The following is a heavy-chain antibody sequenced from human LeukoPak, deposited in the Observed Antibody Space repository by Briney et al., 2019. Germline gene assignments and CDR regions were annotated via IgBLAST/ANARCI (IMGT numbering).Heavy chain of an antibody. CDR1: GGSFSGYY. Sequence: SETLSLTCAVYGGSFSGYYWSWIRQPPGKGLEWIGEINHSGSTNYNPSLKSRVTISVDTSKNQFSLKLCSVTAADTAVYYCANYHDAFDIWGQGTMVTVSS. CDR2: INHSGST. D-gene: IGHD2-2*01. J-gene: IGHJ3*02. V-gene: IGHV4-34*01. CDR3: ANYHDAFDI.